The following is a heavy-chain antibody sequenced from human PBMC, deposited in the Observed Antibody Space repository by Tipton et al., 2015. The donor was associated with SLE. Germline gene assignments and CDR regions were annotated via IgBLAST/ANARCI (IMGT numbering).Heavy chain of an antibody. V-gene: IGHV4-39*07. CDR3: ARGDDIVVVPASRGDY. Sequence: TLSLTCTVSGGSISSSSYYWGWIRQPPGKGLEWIGSIYYSGSTYNNPSLKSRVTISVDTSKNQFSLKLSSVTAADTAVYYCARGDDIVVVPASRGDYWGQGTLVTVSS. CDR1: GGSISSSSYY. CDR2: IYYSGST. D-gene: IGHD2-2*01. J-gene: IGHJ4*02.